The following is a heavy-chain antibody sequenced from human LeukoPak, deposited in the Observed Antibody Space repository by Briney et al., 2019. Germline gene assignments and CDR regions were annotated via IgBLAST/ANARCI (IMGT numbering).Heavy chain of an antibody. D-gene: IGHD2-2*01. CDR3: ARAPDLVVPAAGLLDY. Sequence: SETLSLTCTVSGGSISSSRYYWGWIRQPPGKGLEWIGSIYYSGSTYYNPSLKSRVTISVDTSKNQFSLKLSSVTAADTAVYYCARAPDLVVPAAGLLDYWGQGTLVTVSS. CDR2: IYYSGST. V-gene: IGHV4-39*01. J-gene: IGHJ4*02. CDR1: GGSISSSRYY.